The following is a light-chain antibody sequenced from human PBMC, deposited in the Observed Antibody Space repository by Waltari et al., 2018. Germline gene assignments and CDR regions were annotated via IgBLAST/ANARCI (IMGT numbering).Light chain of an antibody. CDR2: EVS. J-gene: IGLJ3*02. CDR1: SSDIGGYNF. V-gene: IGLV2-11*01. Sequence: QAALTQPRSVSGSPGQSVTISCTGTSSDIGGYNFVSWYQHHPGTATKLMIYEVSKRPSGVSDRLSGSKSGNTASLTISGLQAEDEADYYCNSYAGSNTWVFGGGTRLTVL. CDR3: NSYAGSNTWV.